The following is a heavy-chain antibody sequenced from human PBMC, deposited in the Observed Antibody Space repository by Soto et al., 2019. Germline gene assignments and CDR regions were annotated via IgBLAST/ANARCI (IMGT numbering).Heavy chain of an antibody. J-gene: IGHJ4*02. CDR1: AFSLDTSGER. CDR2: IYWDGDK. D-gene: IGHD2-21*01. Sequence: QITLKESGPTLVEPTQTLTLTCTFSAFSLDTSGERLGWVRQSPGKALDWLALIYWDGDKDYNPSLQYRISITTDLPQNPAVLTTHNVGPEDTATYFCAHRRKRFREICWGGPCYGGFDHWGKGPLVTFSS. V-gene: IGHV2-5*02. CDR3: AHRRKRFREICWGGPCYGGFDH.